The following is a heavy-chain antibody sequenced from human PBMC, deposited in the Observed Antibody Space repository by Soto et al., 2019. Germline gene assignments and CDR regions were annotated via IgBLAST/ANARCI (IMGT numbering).Heavy chain of an antibody. D-gene: IGHD1-26*01. CDR3: ARGLTNGATIGGFDY. Sequence: QLQLVQSGAEVKRPGSSVKLSCKASGATFTGSAFSWLRQAPGQGLEWMGGTTPTLGTTNYAQHLQGRVTITADESRATDFMELTSLTSADTAVYYCARGLTNGATIGGFDYWGQGALVTVSS. J-gene: IGHJ4*02. V-gene: IGHV1-69*01. CDR2: TTPTLGTT. CDR1: GATFTGSA.